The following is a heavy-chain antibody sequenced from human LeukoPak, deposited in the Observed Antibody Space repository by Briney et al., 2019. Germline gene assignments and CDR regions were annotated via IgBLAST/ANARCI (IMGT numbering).Heavy chain of an antibody. J-gene: IGHJ3*01. Sequence: SVKVSCKASGGTFSSYAISWVRQAPGQGLEWMGGIIPIFGTANYAQKFQGRVTITTDESTSTAYMELSSLRSEDTAVYYCARGAPLTAARVVWLDAFDVWGQGTMVTVSS. D-gene: IGHD6-6*01. CDR2: IIPIFGTA. CDR3: ARGAPLTAARVVWLDAFDV. CDR1: GGTFSSYA. V-gene: IGHV1-69*05.